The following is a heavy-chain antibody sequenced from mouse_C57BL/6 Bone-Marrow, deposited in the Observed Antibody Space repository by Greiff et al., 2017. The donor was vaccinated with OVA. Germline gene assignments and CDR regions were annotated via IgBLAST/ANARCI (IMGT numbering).Heavy chain of an antibody. Sequence: LQESGAELVKPGASVKLSCKASGYTFTEYTIHWVKQRSGQGLEWIGWFYPGSGSIKYTEKFKDKATLTADKSSSTVYMELSRLTSEDSAVYFCARHEEAMVTTPWYFDVWGTGTTVTVSS. J-gene: IGHJ1*03. CDR2: FYPGSGSI. CDR3: ARHEEAMVTTPWYFDV. CDR1: GYTFTEYT. D-gene: IGHD2-2*01. V-gene: IGHV1-62-2*01.